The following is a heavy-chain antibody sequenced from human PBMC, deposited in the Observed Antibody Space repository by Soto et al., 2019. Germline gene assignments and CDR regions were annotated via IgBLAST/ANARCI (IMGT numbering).Heavy chain of an antibody. J-gene: IGHJ4*02. CDR3: ARDSGLNYDYGDYVHQPLDY. D-gene: IGHD4-17*01. CDR1: GGTFSSYA. V-gene: IGHV1-69*13. CDR2: IIPIFGTA. Sequence: GASVKVSCKASGGTFSSYAISWVRQAPGQGLEWMGGIIPIFGTANYAQKFQGRVTITADESTSTAYMELSSLRSEDTAVYYCARDSGLNYDYGDYVHQPLDYWGQGTLVTVSS.